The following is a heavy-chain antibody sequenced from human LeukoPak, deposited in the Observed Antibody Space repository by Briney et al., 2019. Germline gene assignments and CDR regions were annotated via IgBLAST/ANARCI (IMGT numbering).Heavy chain of an antibody. Sequence: PGGSLRLSCAASGFTLSSYWMHWVRQAPGKGLVWVSRINTDGSSTSYADSVKGPFTISRDNAKNTLYLQMNSLRAEDTAVYYCARERYDFWSGYFLLWGQGTLVTVSS. CDR3: ARERYDFWSGYFLL. D-gene: IGHD3-3*01. V-gene: IGHV3-74*01. CDR2: INTDGSST. CDR1: GFTLSSYW. J-gene: IGHJ4*02.